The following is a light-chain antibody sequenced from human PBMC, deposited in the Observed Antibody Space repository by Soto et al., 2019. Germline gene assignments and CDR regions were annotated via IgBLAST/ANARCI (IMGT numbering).Light chain of an antibody. Sequence: DIQMIQFLSTPSASEGDRVTITCRASQSISSWLAWYQQKPGKAPKLLIYDASSLESGVPSRFSGSGSGTEFTLTISSLQPDDFATYYCQQYNSYSPLTFGGGTKVDIK. CDR3: QQYNSYSPLT. V-gene: IGKV1-5*01. J-gene: IGKJ4*01. CDR1: QSISSW. CDR2: DAS.